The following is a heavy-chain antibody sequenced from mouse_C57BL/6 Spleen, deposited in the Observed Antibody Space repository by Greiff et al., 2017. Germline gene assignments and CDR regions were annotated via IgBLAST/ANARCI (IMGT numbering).Heavy chain of an antibody. CDR2: INPYNGGT. CDR1: GYTFTDYY. D-gene: IGHD1-1*01. Sequence: EVQLQQSGPVLVKPGASVKMSCKASGYTFTDYYLNWVKQSHGKSLEWIGVINPYNGGTSYNQKFKGKATLTVDKSSSTAYMALNSLTSEDSAVYYCASDYGSSYGNYFDYWGQGTTLTVSS. CDR3: ASDYGSSYGNYFDY. V-gene: IGHV1-19*01. J-gene: IGHJ2*01.